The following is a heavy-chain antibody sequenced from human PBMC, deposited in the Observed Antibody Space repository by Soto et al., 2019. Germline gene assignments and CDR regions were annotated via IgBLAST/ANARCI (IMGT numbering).Heavy chain of an antibody. J-gene: IGHJ4*02. D-gene: IGHD2-8*01. V-gene: IGHV3-30*03. Sequence: GGSLRLSCAASGFTFSSYGMHWVRQAPGKGLEWVAVISYDGSNKYYADSVKGRFTISRDNSKNTLYLQMNSLRAEDTAVYYCATRYCTNDVCYTIPVYFDYWGQGTLVTVSS. CDR3: ATRYCTNDVCYTIPVYFDY. CDR1: GFTFSSYG. CDR2: ISYDGSNK.